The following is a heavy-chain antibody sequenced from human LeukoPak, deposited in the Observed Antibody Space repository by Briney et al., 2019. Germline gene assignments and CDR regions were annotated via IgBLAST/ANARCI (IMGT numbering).Heavy chain of an antibody. V-gene: IGHV4-30-4*01. Sequence: SQTLSLTCTVSGGSISSGDYYWSWIRQPPGKGLEWIGYIYYSGSTYYNPSLKSRVTISVDTSKNQFSLKLSSVTAADTAVYYCARAHDAYYYDSSGYYYHVNWFDPWGQGTLVTVSS. CDR1: GGSISSGDYY. J-gene: IGHJ5*02. CDR3: ARAHDAYYYDSSGYYYHVNWFDP. CDR2: IYYSGST. D-gene: IGHD3-22*01.